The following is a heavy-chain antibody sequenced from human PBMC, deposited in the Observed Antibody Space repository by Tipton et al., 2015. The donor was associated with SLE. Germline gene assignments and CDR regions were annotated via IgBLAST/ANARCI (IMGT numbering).Heavy chain of an antibody. V-gene: IGHV4-31*03. CDR2: MSYFGSS. CDR3: ARDVGPSGSYYYFDY. CDR1: GVSIGSSGYF. Sequence: LRLSCTVSGVSIGSSGYFWTWIRQRPGKGLEWIGFMSYFGSSYYNPSLQSRLTMSSDTSKNQFSLKLNSVTAADTAVYYCARDVGPSGSYYYFDYWGQGILVTVSS. J-gene: IGHJ4*02. D-gene: IGHD1-26*01.